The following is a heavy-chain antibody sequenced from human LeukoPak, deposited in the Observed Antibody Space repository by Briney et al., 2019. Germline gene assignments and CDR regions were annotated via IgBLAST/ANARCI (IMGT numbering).Heavy chain of an antibody. CDR2: ISGSGGRT. D-gene: IGHD2-21*01. V-gene: IGHV3-23*01. Sequence: GGSLRLSCAASGFTFSSYGMSWVRQAPGKGLEWVSAISGSGGRTYYADSVKGRFTISRDNSKNTLYLQMNSLRAEDTAIYYCAKAVDSGFDPWGQGTLVTVSS. CDR1: GFTFSSYG. J-gene: IGHJ5*02. CDR3: AKAVDSGFDP.